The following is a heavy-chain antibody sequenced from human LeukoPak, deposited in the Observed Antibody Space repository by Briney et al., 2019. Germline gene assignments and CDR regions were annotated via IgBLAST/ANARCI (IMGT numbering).Heavy chain of an antibody. Sequence: TGGSLRLSCAASGFTFRNAWMSWVCQAPGKGLEWVGRIRSKSDGGTTDYAAPVKGRFTISRDDSKNTQSLQMNSLQTEDTAVYYCTTWTDLYDYWGQGTLVTVSS. J-gene: IGHJ4*02. CDR2: IRSKSDGGTT. V-gene: IGHV3-15*05. D-gene: IGHD3/OR15-3a*01. CDR3: TTWTDLYDY. CDR1: GFTFRNAW.